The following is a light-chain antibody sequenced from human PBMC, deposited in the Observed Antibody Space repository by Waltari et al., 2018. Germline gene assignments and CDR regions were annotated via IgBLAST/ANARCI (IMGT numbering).Light chain of an antibody. V-gene: IGLV1-51*01. J-gene: IGLJ3*02. CDR2: YDS. Sequence: QSVLTQPPSVSAAPGQMVAISCSGGASNVEHNFVSWYQQLPGTAPKLLIYYDSRRPSGIPDRFAGSKSGTSATLAITGLQTGDEADYYCGAWDSSLTAGVFGEGTKLTVL. CDR3: GAWDSSLTAGV. CDR1: ASNVEHNF.